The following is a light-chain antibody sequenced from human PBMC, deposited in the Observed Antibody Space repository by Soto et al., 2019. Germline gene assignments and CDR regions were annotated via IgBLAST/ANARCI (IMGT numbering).Light chain of an antibody. Sequence: ETVLTQSPGTLSLSPGERATLSCRASQSVGSSFLAWYQQKPGQPPSLLIYGSSSRASGIPDRFSGSGSGTDFSLTISRMEPEDFELYYCQQHKSSTPAYTFGQGTKLEIK. CDR2: GSS. CDR1: QSVGSSF. J-gene: IGKJ2*01. CDR3: QQHKSSTPAYT. V-gene: IGKV3-20*01.